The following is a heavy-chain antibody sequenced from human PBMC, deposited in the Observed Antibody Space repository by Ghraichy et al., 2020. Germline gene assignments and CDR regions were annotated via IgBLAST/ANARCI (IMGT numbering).Heavy chain of an antibody. CDR3: ARSGVYYDSSGDFDY. CDR1: DYIFTSYG. CDR2: ISAYTDNT. J-gene: IGHJ4*02. V-gene: IGHV1-18*01. D-gene: IGHD3-22*01. Sequence: ASVKVSCKASDYIFTSYGISWVRQAPGQGLEWMGWISAYTDNTNYAQKLQGRVTMTTDTSTSTAYMELRSLRSDDTAVYYCARSGVYYDSSGDFDYWGQGTLVTVSS.